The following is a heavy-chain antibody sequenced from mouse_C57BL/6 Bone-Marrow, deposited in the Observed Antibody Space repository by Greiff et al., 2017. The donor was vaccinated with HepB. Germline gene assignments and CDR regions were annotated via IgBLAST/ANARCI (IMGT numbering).Heavy chain of an antibody. Sequence: QVQLQQPGAELVKPGASVKLSCKASGYTFTSYWMHWVKQRPGQGLEWIGMIHPNSGSTNYNEKFKSKATLTVEKSSSTAYMQLSSLTSEDSAVYYCATIYDGYTWFAYWGRGTLVTVSA. J-gene: IGHJ3*01. V-gene: IGHV1-64*01. CDR1: GYTFTSYW. D-gene: IGHD2-3*01. CDR3: ATIYDGYTWFAY. CDR2: IHPNSGST.